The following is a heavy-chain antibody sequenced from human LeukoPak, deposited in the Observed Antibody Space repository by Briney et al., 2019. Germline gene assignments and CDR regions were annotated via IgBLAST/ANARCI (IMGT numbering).Heavy chain of an antibody. CDR3: ARDNGHRRLEAAGLGY. D-gene: IGHD6-13*01. CDR2: ISGSSNNI. V-gene: IGHV3-48*01. Sequence: GGSLRLSCVASGFVFSSYSMNWVRQAPGKGLEWVSYISGSSNNIYYADSVKGRFAISRDNAKNSLYLQMNSLRAEDTAVYYCARDNGHRRLEAAGLGYWGEGTLVTVSS. CDR1: GFVFSSYS. J-gene: IGHJ4*02.